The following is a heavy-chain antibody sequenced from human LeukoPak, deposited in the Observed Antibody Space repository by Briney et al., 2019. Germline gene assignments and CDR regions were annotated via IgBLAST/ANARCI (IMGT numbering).Heavy chain of an antibody. V-gene: IGHV3-33*01. CDR1: GFSFSSYG. Sequence: GGSLRLSCAASGFSFSSYGMHWVRQAPGKGLEWVAIIWYDGSNKYYGDSVKGRFSISRDNSKNTLYLQMNSLRADDTAVYYCASDSSGWDLDYWGQGTLVTVSS. CDR3: ASDSSGWDLDY. CDR2: IWYDGSNK. D-gene: IGHD6-19*01. J-gene: IGHJ4*02.